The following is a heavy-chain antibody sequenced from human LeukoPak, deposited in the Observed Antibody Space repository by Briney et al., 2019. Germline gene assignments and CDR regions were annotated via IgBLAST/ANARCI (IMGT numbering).Heavy chain of an antibody. J-gene: IGHJ1*01. Sequence: GGSLRLSCAASGFTFSRYSVSWVRQAPGKGLEWASVLYSGGSTNYADSVKGRFTISRDNSKNTLYLQMNSLRAEDTAVYYCARVRDYYDSRGYYFEYFDHWGQGTLVTVSS. V-gene: IGHV3-53*01. CDR3: ARVRDYYDSRGYYFEYFDH. CDR2: LYSGGST. CDR1: GFTFSRYS. D-gene: IGHD3-22*01.